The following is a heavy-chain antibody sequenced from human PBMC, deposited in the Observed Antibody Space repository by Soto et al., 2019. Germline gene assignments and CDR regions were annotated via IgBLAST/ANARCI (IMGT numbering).Heavy chain of an antibody. D-gene: IGHD4-4*01. Sequence: GGSLRLSCAASGFTFSSYAMSWVRQAPGKGLEWVSAISGSGGSTYYADSVKGRFTISRDNSKNTLYLQMNSLRAEDTAVYYCAKVNYESFFNYYYYMDVWGKGTTVTVSS. J-gene: IGHJ6*03. CDR3: AKVNYESFFNYYYYMDV. CDR1: GFTFSSYA. V-gene: IGHV3-23*01. CDR2: ISGSGGST.